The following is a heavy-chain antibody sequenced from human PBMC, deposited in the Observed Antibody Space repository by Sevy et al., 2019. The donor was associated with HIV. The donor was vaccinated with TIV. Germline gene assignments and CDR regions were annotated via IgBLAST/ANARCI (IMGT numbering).Heavy chain of an antibody. V-gene: IGHV4-39*01. CDR1: GGSISSSSYC. D-gene: IGHD6-13*01. Sequence: SETLSLTFTVSGGSISSSSYCWGWIRQPPGKGLEWIGSIYYSGSTYYNPSLKSRVTISVDTSKNQFSLKLSSVTAADTAVYYCARHVPPLTSIAAAGGYFDYWGQGTLVTVSS. CDR3: ARHVPPLTSIAAAGGYFDY. CDR2: IYYSGST. J-gene: IGHJ4*02.